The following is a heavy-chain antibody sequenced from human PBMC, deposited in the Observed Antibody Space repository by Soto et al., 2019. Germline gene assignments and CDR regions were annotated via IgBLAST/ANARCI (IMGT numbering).Heavy chain of an antibody. D-gene: IGHD2-15*01. Sequence: QLQLQESGPGQVKPSETLSLTCTVSGGSISSSSYYWGWIRQPPGKGLEWIGSIYYSGSTYYNPSLKSRVTISVDTSKNQFSLKLSSVTAADTAVYYCARLGGTVVAAPYYWGQGTLVTVSS. J-gene: IGHJ4*02. V-gene: IGHV4-39*01. CDR1: GGSISSSSYY. CDR2: IYYSGST. CDR3: ARLGGTVVAAPYY.